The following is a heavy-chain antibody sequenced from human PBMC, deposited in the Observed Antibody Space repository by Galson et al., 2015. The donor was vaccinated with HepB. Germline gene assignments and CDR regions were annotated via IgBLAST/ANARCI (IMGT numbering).Heavy chain of an antibody. V-gene: IGHV3-33*01. D-gene: IGHD3-22*01. Sequence: SLRLSCAASGFTFSSYGMHWVRQAPGKGLEWVAVIWYDGSNKYYADSVKGRFTISRDNSKNTLYLQMNSLRAEDTAVYYCARDYDSSGFPPMGAFDIWGQGTMVTVSS. CDR1: GFTFSSYG. CDR3: ARDYDSSGFPPMGAFDI. J-gene: IGHJ3*02. CDR2: IWYDGSNK.